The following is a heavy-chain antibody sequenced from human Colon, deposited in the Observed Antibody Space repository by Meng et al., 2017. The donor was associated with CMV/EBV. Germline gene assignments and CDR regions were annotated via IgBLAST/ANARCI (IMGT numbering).Heavy chain of an antibody. D-gene: IGHD3-10*01. Sequence: QVQLQEAGPVLVKPSETLSLTCNVPGDSINKYYWAWPRQPAGKGLEFIGRIDGSGNTDDNPSLKSRVTMSVDTSKNQLSLKLYAVTAADTAIYYCARAGARGVPVDYWGQGTLVTVSS. CDR2: IDGSGNT. V-gene: IGHV4-4*07. J-gene: IGHJ4*02. CDR3: ARAGARGVPVDY. CDR1: GDSINKYY.